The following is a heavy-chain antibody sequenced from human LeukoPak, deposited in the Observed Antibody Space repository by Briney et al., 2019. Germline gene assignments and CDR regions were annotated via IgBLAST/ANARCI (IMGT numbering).Heavy chain of an antibody. D-gene: IGHD5-12*01. CDR3: ARNENSGWGYFDY. V-gene: IGHV3-23*01. Sequence: GGSLRLSCAASRFTFNSYAMSWVRQAPGKGLEWVSVIGGSNGITFYVGSVKGRFTISRDNSKDTLYLQMNSLRAEDTAIYYCARNENSGWGYFDYWGQGTLVTVSS. CDR1: RFTFNSYA. J-gene: IGHJ4*02. CDR2: IGGSNGIT.